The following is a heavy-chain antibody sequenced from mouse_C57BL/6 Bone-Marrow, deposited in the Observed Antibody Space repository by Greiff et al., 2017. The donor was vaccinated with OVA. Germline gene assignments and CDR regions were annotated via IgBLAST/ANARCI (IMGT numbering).Heavy chain of an antibody. Sequence: QVQLQQPGAELVKPGASVKLSCKASGYTFTSYWMQWVKQRPGQGLEWIGEIDPSDSYTNYNQKFKGKATLTVDTSSSTAYMQLSSLTSDDSAVYYCARDLGRIFFFAYWGQGTLVTVSA. CDR2: IDPSDSYT. J-gene: IGHJ3*01. CDR1: GYTFTSYW. CDR3: ARDLGRIFFFAY. V-gene: IGHV1-50*01.